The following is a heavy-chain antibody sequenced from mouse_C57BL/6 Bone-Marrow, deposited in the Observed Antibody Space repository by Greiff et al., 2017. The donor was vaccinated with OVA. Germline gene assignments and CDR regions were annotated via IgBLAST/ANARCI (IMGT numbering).Heavy chain of an antibody. J-gene: IGHJ3*01. D-gene: IGHD4-1*02. V-gene: IGHV5-17*01. CDR3: GQLAWFAY. Sequence: DVTLVESGGGLVKPGGSLKLSCAASGFTFSDYGMHWVRQAPEKGLEWVAYISSGSSTIYYADTVKGRFTISRDNAKNTLFLQMTSLRSEDTAMYYCGQLAWFAYWGQGTLVTVSA. CDR2: ISSGSSTI. CDR1: GFTFSDYG.